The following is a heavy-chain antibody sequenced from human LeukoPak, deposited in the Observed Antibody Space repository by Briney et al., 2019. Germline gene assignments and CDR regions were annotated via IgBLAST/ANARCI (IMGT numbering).Heavy chain of an antibody. CDR3: AKELSRGGTDLDY. CDR2: ITYDGSRE. V-gene: IGHV3-30*02. Sequence: GGSLRLSCAACGFIFSNHGMHWVRQAPGKGLEWVSFITYDGSREHSGDSVKGRFTTSRDNSKNTLYLHMSSLRPEDTAMYYCAKELSRGGTDLDYWGQGTLVTVSP. CDR1: GFIFSNHG. D-gene: IGHD2/OR15-2a*01. J-gene: IGHJ4*02.